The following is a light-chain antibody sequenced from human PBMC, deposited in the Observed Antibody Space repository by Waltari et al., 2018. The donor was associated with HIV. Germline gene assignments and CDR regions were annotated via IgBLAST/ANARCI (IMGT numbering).Light chain of an antibody. CDR3: QKYDSAPLT. Sequence: DIQKTHSTYSLSASVGDRVTITCRASQGISHYLAWYQQKPGKVPKLLIYAAAGLQTGVPSRFRGSGSGTDFTLTIISLQPEDVATYYCQKYDSAPLTFGEGTKVEIK. CDR2: AAA. CDR1: QGISHY. V-gene: IGKV1-27*01. J-gene: IGKJ4*01.